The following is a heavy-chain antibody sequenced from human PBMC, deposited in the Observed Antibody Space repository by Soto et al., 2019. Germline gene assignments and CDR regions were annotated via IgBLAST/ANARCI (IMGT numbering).Heavy chain of an antibody. J-gene: IGHJ5*02. Sequence: SETLSLTCTVSGDSITTSYWSWIRLPPGKGLEWIAYIHYTGITNYNPSLKSRATISADTSKNQFSLRLSSVTAADTAMYYCARHVSPDDFLDWFDPWGRGTQVTVSS. CDR3: ARHVSPDDFLDWFDP. CDR2: IHYTGIT. D-gene: IGHD3-3*01. V-gene: IGHV4-59*08. CDR1: GDSITTSY.